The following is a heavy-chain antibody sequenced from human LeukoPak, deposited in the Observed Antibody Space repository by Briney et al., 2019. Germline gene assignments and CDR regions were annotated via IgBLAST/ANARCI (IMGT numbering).Heavy chain of an antibody. CDR3: VREDTPATANY. CDR2: IYSGGST. CDR1: GFTVSSDY. V-gene: IGHV3-53*01. D-gene: IGHD2-21*02. J-gene: IGHJ4*02. Sequence: GGSLRLSCAASGFTVSSDYMSWVRQAPGKGLEWVSVIYSGGSTYYADSVKGRFTISRDNSKDTLFLQMHSLRPGDTAVYYCVREDTPATANYWGQGTLVTISS.